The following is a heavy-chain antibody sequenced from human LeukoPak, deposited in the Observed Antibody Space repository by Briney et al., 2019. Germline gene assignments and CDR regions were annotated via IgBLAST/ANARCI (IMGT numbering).Heavy chain of an antibody. D-gene: IGHD2-15*01. Sequence: GGSLRPSCAASGFTFSSYGMHWVRQAPGKGLEWVAFRRYDGSNKYYADSVKGRSTISRDNSKNTLYLQRNSLRAEDTAVYYCAKDPRGWQDWGQGTLVTVSS. CDR2: RRYDGSNK. V-gene: IGHV3-30*02. CDR1: GFTFSSYG. J-gene: IGHJ4*02. CDR3: AKDPRGWQD.